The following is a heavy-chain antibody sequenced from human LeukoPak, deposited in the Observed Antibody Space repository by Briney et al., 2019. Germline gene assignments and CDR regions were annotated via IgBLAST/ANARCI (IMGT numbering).Heavy chain of an antibody. J-gene: IGHJ4*02. CDR1: GYSFVGYW. Sequence: GESLKISCKGSGYSFVGYWVGWVRQMPGKGLESMGIIYPGDSETRYSPSFQGLVTISVDKSISTAYLHWSSLQASDTAMYYCARLRDYDSTGYSIDYWGQGTLVTVSS. CDR3: ARLRDYDSTGYSIDY. CDR2: IYPGDSET. D-gene: IGHD3-22*01. V-gene: IGHV5-51*01.